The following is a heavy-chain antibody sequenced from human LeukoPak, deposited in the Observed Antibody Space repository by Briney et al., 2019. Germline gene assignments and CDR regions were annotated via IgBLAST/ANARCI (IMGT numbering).Heavy chain of an antibody. V-gene: IGHV3-23*01. CDR2: ISGDSFTT. Sequence: GGSLRLSCGVSGFTFRQSSMTWVRQVPGKGLDWVLVISGDSFTTFYADSVKGRFTISRDNSKDTLYLQMNNLRADDTAIYYCAKYFNGYNRYFDPWGQGTLVTVSS. D-gene: IGHD5-24*01. CDR3: AKYFNGYNRYFDP. J-gene: IGHJ5*02. CDR1: GFTFRQSS.